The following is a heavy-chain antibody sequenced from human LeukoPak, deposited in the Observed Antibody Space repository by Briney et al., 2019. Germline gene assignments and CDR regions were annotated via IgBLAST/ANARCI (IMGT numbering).Heavy chain of an antibody. CDR1: GFTVSSNY. Sequence: PGGSLRLSCAASGFTVSSNYMSWVRQAPGKGLEWVAFIRYDGSNKYYADSVKGRFTISRDNSKNTLYLQMNSLRAEDTAVYYCAKDRSQPLRFLEWFAFDYWGQGTLVTVSS. J-gene: IGHJ4*02. CDR2: IRYDGSNK. CDR3: AKDRSQPLRFLEWFAFDY. D-gene: IGHD3-3*01. V-gene: IGHV3-30*02.